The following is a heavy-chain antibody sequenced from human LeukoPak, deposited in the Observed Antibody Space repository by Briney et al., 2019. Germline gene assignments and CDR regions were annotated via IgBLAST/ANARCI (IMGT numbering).Heavy chain of an antibody. D-gene: IGHD3-22*01. Sequence: SWIRQHPGEGLEWIGYIYYSGSTYYNPSLKSRVTISVDTSKNQFSLKLSSVTAADTAVYYCARDINYYDSSGSDAFDIWGQGTMVTVSS. CDR2: IYYSGST. J-gene: IGHJ3*02. V-gene: IGHV4-31*02. CDR3: ARDINYYDSSGSDAFDI.